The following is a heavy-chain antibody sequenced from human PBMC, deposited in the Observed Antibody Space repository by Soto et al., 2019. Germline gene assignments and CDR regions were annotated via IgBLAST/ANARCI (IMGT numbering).Heavy chain of an antibody. CDR3: ATRSSIAARSDPYYYDGMDV. Sequence: QVQLVQSGAEVKKPGSSVKVSCKASGGTFSSYAISWVRQAPGQGLEWMGGIIPIFGTANYAQKFQGRVTITADKSTSTAYMELSSLRSEDTAVYYCATRSSIAARSDPYYYDGMDVWGQGTTVTVSS. J-gene: IGHJ6*02. CDR2: IIPIFGTA. CDR1: GGTFSSYA. D-gene: IGHD6-6*01. V-gene: IGHV1-69*06.